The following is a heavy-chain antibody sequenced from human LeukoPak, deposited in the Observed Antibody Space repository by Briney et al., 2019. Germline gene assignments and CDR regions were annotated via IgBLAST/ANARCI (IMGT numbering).Heavy chain of an antibody. CDR2: LSGSGDKT. V-gene: IGHV3-23*01. CDR3: AKDLNYGFDY. CDR1: GFIFRTYA. J-gene: IGHJ4*02. D-gene: IGHD4-11*01. Sequence: GGSLRLSCAASGFIFRTYAMSWVRQAPGKGLEWVSPLSGSGDKTFYADSVKGRFTISRDNSKNTLYLQMNSLRAEDTAVYYCAKDLNYGFDYWGQGTLVTVSS.